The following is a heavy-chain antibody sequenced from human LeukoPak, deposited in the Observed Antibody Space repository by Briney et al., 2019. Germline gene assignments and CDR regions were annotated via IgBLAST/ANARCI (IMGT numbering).Heavy chain of an antibody. D-gene: IGHD3-16*01. V-gene: IGHV3-33*06. CDR1: GFTFSSYG. CDR2: IWYDGSNK. Sequence: GRSLRLSCAASGFTFSSYGMHWVRQAPGKGLEWVAVIWYDGSNKYYADSVKGRFTISRDNSKNTLYLQMNSLRAEGTAVYYCAKGLLDYVWGSRPDYWGQGTLVTVSS. J-gene: IGHJ4*02. CDR3: AKGLLDYVWGSRPDY.